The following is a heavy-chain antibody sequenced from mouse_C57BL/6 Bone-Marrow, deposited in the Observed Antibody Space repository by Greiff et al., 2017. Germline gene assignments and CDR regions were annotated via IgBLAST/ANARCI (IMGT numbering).Heavy chain of an antibody. V-gene: IGHV5-6*01. D-gene: IGHD2-1*01. CDR1: GFTFSSYG. CDR2: ISSGGSYT. CDR3: ATLYGNYPSGFAY. J-gene: IGHJ3*01. Sequence: VQLQESGGDLVKPGGSLKLSCAASGFTFSSYGMSWVRQTPDKRLEWVATISSGGSYTYYPDRVKGRFTISRDNAKNTLYLQMSSLKSEDTAMYYCATLYGNYPSGFAYWGQGTLVTVSA.